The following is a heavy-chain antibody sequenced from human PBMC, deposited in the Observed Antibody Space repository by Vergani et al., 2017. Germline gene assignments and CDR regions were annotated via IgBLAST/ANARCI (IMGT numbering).Heavy chain of an antibody. V-gene: IGHV5-51*01. CDR3: ARQRHYYDSSGYYYGMDG. J-gene: IGHJ6*02. CDR1: GYSFTSYW. D-gene: IGHD3-22*01. Sequence: EVQLVQSGAEVKKPGESLKISCKGSGYSFTSYWIGWVRQMPGKGLEWMGIIYPGDSDTRYSPSFQGQVTISADKSLSTAYLQWSSLKASDTAMYYCARQRHYYDSSGYYYGMDGCGQGITVIVSS. CDR2: IYPGDSDT.